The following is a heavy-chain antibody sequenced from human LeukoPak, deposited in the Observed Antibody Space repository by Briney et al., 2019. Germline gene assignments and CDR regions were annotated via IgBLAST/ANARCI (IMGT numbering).Heavy chain of an antibody. CDR1: GGSISSYY. Sequence: PSETLSLTCTVSGGSISSYYWSWIRQPPGKGLEWIGYIYYNGSTNYNPSLKSRVTISVDTSKNQFSLKLSSVTAADTAVYYCARGIVATLRYWYFDLWGRGTLVTVSS. V-gene: IGHV4-59*08. J-gene: IGHJ2*01. CDR2: IYYNGST. CDR3: ARGIVATLRYWYFDL. D-gene: IGHD5-12*01.